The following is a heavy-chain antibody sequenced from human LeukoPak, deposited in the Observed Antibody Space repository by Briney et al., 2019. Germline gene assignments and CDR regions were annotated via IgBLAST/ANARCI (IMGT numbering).Heavy chain of an antibody. V-gene: IGHV3-23*01. CDR1: GFTSNYYT. CDR2: ISGGATGT. D-gene: IGHD3-22*01. Sequence: PGGSLRLSCAASGFTSNYYTMSWVRQAPGKGLEWVSTISGGATGTYYADSVKGRFTISRDNSKNTLYLQMDSLRADDTAVYFCAKYYYDSGGNRYCFDYWGQGTLVSVSS. J-gene: IGHJ4*02. CDR3: AKYYYDSGGNRYCFDY.